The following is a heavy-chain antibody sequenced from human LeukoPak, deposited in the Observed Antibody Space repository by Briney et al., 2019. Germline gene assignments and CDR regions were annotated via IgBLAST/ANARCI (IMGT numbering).Heavy chain of an antibody. CDR3: AREGAYYYDSSGYYANAPYFDY. CDR2: IYYSGST. D-gene: IGHD3-22*01. J-gene: IGHJ4*02. V-gene: IGHV4-30-4*01. Sequence: SETLSLTCTVSGGSISSGDYYWSWIRQPPGKGLESIGYIYYSGSTYYNPSLKSRVTISVDTSKNQFSLKLSSVTAADTAVYYCAREGAYYYDSSGYYANAPYFDYWGQGTLVTVSS. CDR1: GGSISSGDYY.